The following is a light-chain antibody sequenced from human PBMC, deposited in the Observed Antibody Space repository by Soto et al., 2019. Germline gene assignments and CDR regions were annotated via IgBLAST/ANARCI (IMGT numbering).Light chain of an antibody. V-gene: IGKV3-11*01. Sequence: EIVLTQSTATLSLSPGERATLSCRASQSVSRYLAWYQQKPDQAPRLLIYDASNRATDIPVRFSGSGSGEAFTHTISSLEAEEFAVYYCQQRSNWPLTFGGVTKVEI. CDR2: DAS. J-gene: IGKJ4*02. CDR1: QSVSRY. CDR3: QQRSNWPLT.